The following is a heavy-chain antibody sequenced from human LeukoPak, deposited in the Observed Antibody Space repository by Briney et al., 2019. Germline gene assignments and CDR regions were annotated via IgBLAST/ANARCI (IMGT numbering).Heavy chain of an antibody. J-gene: IGHJ4*02. D-gene: IGHD1-26*01. V-gene: IGHV3-43D*03. CDR1: GFTFDDYA. CDR3: AVVGASLDC. CDR2: ISWDGGNT. Sequence: GGSLRLSCAASGFTFDDYAMHWVRQAPGKGLEWVSLISWDGGNTYYADSVKGRFTISRDNSENSLYLQMNSLTAEDTALYYCAVVGASLDCWGQGTLVTVSS.